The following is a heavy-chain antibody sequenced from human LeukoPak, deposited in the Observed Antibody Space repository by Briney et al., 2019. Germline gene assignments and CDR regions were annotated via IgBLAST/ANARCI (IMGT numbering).Heavy chain of an antibody. CDR1: GGSISSYY. CDR3: ARDGGSGTT. D-gene: IGHD1-26*01. CDR2: IYYSGST. J-gene: IGHJ4*02. Sequence: SETLSLXCTVSGGSISSYYWSWIRQPPGKGLEWIGYIYYSGSTNYNPSLKSRVTISVDTSKNQFSLKLSSVTAADTAVYYCARDGGSGTTWGQGTLVTVSS. V-gene: IGHV4-59*01.